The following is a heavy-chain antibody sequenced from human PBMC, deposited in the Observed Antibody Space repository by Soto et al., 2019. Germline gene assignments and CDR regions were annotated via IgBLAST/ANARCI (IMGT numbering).Heavy chain of an antibody. J-gene: IGHJ4*02. CDR3: ARAYGEPKNYFDY. Sequence: GGSLRLSCAASGFTFSDHYMDWVRQAPGKGLEWVGRTRNKANSYTTEYAASVKGRFTISRDDSKNSLYLQMNSLKTEDTAVYYCARAYGEPKNYFDYWGQGTLVTVSS. V-gene: IGHV3-72*01. D-gene: IGHD3-16*01. CDR1: GFTFSDHY. CDR2: TRNKANSYTT.